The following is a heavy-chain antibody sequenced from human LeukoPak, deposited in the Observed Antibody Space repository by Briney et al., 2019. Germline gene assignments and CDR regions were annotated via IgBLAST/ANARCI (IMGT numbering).Heavy chain of an antibody. CDR2: ISGSGGST. Sequence: GGSLRLSCAASGFTFSSYGMSWVRQAPGKGLEWVSAISGSGGSTYYADSVKGRFTISRDNSKNTLYLQMNSLRAEDTAVYYCAKGLGGSYQYYFDYWGQGTLVTVSS. CDR1: GFTFSSYG. D-gene: IGHD1-26*01. V-gene: IGHV3-23*01. J-gene: IGHJ4*02. CDR3: AKGLGGSYQYYFDY.